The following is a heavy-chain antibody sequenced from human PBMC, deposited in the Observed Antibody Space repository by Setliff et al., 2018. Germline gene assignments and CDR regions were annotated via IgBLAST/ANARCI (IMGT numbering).Heavy chain of an antibody. D-gene: IGHD6-6*01. J-gene: IGHJ4*02. CDR3: ARDPSSVAARPGY. V-gene: IGHV4-34*01. CDR1: GGSFSDYY. Sequence: SETLSLTCTVYGGSFSDYYWGWIRQSPGKRPEWIAEINQSGNTYYNPSLKRRVTISVDTTKNQFSLQLNSVTATDTAVYYCARDPSSVAARPGYWGQGTLVTVSS. CDR2: INQSGNT.